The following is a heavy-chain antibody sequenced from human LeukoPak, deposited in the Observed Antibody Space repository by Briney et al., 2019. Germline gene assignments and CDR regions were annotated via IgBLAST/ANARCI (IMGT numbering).Heavy chain of an antibody. J-gene: IGHJ4*02. CDR2: IYYSGST. CDR1: GGSISSYY. D-gene: IGHD3-22*01. CDR3: ARDLYASSAYSAYFDY. V-gene: IGHV4-59*01. Sequence: PSETLSLTCTVSGGSISSYYWSWIRQPPGKGLEWIGYIYYSGSTNYNPSLKSRVTISVDTSKNQFSLKLSSVTAADTAVYYCARDLYASSAYSAYFDYWGQGTLVTVSS.